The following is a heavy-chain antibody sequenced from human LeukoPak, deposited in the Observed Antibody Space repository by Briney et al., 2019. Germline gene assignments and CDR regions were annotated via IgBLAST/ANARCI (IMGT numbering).Heavy chain of an antibody. CDR1: GYTFTGYY. CDR3: AREGSLDYDFWSGYWTYYGMDV. V-gene: IGHV1-46*01. D-gene: IGHD3-3*01. Sequence: ASVKVSCKASGYTFTGYYMHWVRQAPGQGLEWMGIINPSGGSTSYAQKFQGRVTMTRDTSTSTVYMELSSLRSEDTAVYYCAREGSLDYDFWSGYWTYYGMDVWGQGTTVTVSS. CDR2: INPSGGST. J-gene: IGHJ6*02.